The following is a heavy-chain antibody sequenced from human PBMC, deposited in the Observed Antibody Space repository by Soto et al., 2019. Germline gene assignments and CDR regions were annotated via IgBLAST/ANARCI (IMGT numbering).Heavy chain of an antibody. J-gene: IGHJ5*02. V-gene: IGHV4-39*01. CDR1: GGSISSSSYY. CDR3: ARWGITIFGVVTNNWFDP. D-gene: IGHD3-3*01. CDR2: IYYSGST. Sequence: QLQLQESGPGLVKPSETLSLPCTVSGGSISSSSYYWGWIRQPPGKGLEWIGSIYYSGSTYYNPSLKSRVTICVDTSKNQFSLKLSSVTAADTAVYYWARWGITIFGVVTNNWFDPWGQGTLVTVSS.